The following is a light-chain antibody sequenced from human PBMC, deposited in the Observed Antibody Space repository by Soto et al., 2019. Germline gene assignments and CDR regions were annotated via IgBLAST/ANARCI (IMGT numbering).Light chain of an antibody. CDR1: QSVSSN. CDR2: GAS. V-gene: IGKV3-15*01. J-gene: IGKJ1*01. CDR3: QQYNNWWT. Sequence: EIVMTQSPATLSVSPGERATLSCRASQSVSSNLAWYQQRPGQAPRLLIYGASTRATGIPGRFSGGGSGTEFTLTISSLQSEDFAVYYCQQYNNWWTFGQGTKVEIK.